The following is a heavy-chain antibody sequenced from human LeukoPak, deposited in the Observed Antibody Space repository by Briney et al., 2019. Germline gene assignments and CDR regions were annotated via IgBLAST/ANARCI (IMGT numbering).Heavy chain of an antibody. V-gene: IGHV3-30*02. Sequence: GGSLRLSCAASGFTFNTYGMHWVRQAPGKGLEWVSFIRYDGINKYYADSVKGRFTISRDNSQNTLFLQMNSLTTEDTAVYYCAKDGRGGSYYVGYWGQGTLDTVSS. CDR1: GFTFNTYG. J-gene: IGHJ4*02. CDR2: IRYDGINK. CDR3: AKDGRGGSYYVGY. D-gene: IGHD1-26*01.